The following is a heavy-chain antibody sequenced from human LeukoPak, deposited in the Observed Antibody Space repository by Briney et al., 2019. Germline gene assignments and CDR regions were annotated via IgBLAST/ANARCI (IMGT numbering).Heavy chain of an antibody. Sequence: GGSLRLSCAASGFTFSRYWMTWVRQAPGKGLEWVANIKQDGSEKYYVGSVMGRLTISRDNAKNSLFLQMNSLRAEDTAVYYCARPHSISGDDAFDIWGHGTMVSVSS. CDR2: IKQDGSEK. V-gene: IGHV3-7*01. CDR3: ARPHSISGDDAFDI. D-gene: IGHD3-3*01. CDR1: GFTFSRYW. J-gene: IGHJ3*02.